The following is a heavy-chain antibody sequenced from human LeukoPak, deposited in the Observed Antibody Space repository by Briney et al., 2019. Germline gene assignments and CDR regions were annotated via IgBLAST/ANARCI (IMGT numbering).Heavy chain of an antibody. Sequence: GSSVNVSYKPSVYTLTDHYMHWVRQAPPPPLEWIGRINPNRGGSNHALQFHGRVTMPRNTCNVPAHIELNTLRSDDPAVYCGARSGRAFPFDYWGQGPLVTVSS. CDR3: ARSGRAFPFDY. CDR2: INPNRGGS. CDR1: VYTLTDHY. V-gene: IGHV1-2*06. J-gene: IGHJ4*02. D-gene: IGHD1-1*01.